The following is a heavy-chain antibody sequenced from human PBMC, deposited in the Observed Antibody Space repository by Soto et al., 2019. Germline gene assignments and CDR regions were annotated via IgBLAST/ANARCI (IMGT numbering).Heavy chain of an antibody. Sequence: GASVKVSCKASGYTFTGHYMHWVRQAPGQGLEWMGWINPNSGGTNYAQKFQGWVTMTRDTSISTAYMELSRLRSDDTAVYYCARALVPDAFDIWGQGTMVTVSS. V-gene: IGHV1-2*04. J-gene: IGHJ3*02. CDR1: GYTFTGHY. CDR3: ARALVPDAFDI. D-gene: IGHD6-13*01. CDR2: INPNSGGT.